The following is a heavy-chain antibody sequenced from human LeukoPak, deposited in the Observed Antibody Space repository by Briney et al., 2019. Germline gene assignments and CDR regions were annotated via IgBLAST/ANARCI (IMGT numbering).Heavy chain of an antibody. V-gene: IGHV3-48*03. CDR2: IGRGYGIT. CDR3: ARETAHY. CDR1: GFTFSNYE. J-gene: IGHJ4*02. Sequence: GGSLRLSCAASGFTFSNYEFNWVRQAPGKGLEWVSYIGRGYGITYYADSVKGRFTVSRDDAKNSVYLQMNSLRAEDTALYYCARETAHYWGQGILVTVSS.